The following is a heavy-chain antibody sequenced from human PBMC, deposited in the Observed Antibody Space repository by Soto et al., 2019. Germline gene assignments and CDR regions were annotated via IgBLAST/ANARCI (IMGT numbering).Heavy chain of an antibody. CDR2: INPNSGGT. CDR1: GYTFTGYY. D-gene: IGHD6-19*01. J-gene: IGHJ2*01. Sequence: QVQLVQSGAEVKKPGASVKVSCKASGYTFTGYYMHWVRQAPGQGLEWMGWINPNSGGTNYAQKFQGWVTMTRDTSISTAYMELSRLRSDDTAVYYYARDRGEQWLTGYWYFDLWGRGTLVTVSS. V-gene: IGHV1-2*04. CDR3: ARDRGEQWLTGYWYFDL.